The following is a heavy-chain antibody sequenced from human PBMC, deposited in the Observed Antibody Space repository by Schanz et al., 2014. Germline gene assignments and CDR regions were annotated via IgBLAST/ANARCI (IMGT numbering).Heavy chain of an antibody. CDR3: ARAGYDADNWFDP. Sequence: EVQLVESGGGLVQPGGSLRLSCAASGFTFSTSTMHWVRQAPGKGLEYVSSISSKGDMTFYGNSVKGRFTISRDNAKNSLFLQMNSLRAEDTAVYYCARAGYDADNWFDPWGQGTPITVSS. CDR2: ISSKGDMT. CDR1: GFTFSTST. J-gene: IGHJ5*02. V-gene: IGHV3-64*01. D-gene: IGHD2-2*01.